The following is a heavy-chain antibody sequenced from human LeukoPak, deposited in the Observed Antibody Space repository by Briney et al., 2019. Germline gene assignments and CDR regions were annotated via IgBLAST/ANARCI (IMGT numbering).Heavy chain of an antibody. Sequence: GGSLRLSCAASRFTFSNYWMTWVRQAQGKGLEWVANIKEDGSEEYYVDSVKGRFTISRDNPRNSLYLQMNSLRVEDTAVYYCARDGYYGFSFDYWGQGTLVTVSS. CDR1: RFTFSNYW. D-gene: IGHD1-26*01. V-gene: IGHV3-7*01. CDR2: IKEDGSEE. J-gene: IGHJ4*02. CDR3: ARDGYYGFSFDY.